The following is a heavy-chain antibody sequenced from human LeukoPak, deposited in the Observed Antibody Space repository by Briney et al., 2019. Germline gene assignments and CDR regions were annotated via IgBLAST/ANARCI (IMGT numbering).Heavy chain of an antibody. D-gene: IGHD4-23*01. CDR1: GYTFTSYY. CDR2: INPSGGST. CDR3: ARDNSVEDTAWWFDP. J-gene: IGHJ5*02. Sequence: ASVKVSCKASGYTFTSYYMHWVRQAPGQGLWWVGIINPSGGSTSYAQKFQGRVTMTRDMSTSTDYMELSSLRSEDTAVYYCARDNSVEDTAWWFDPWGQGTLVTVSS. V-gene: IGHV1-46*01.